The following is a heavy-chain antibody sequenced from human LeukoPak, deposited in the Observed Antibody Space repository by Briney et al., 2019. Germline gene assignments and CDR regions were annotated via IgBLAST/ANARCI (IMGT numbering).Heavy chain of an antibody. CDR3: ARDLPTWGGSYYGAFDI. J-gene: IGHJ3*02. D-gene: IGHD1-26*01. CDR1: GGSISSSNW. V-gene: IGHV4-4*02. CDR2: IYHSGST. Sequence: PSETLSLTCAVSGGSISSSNWWSWVRQPPGKGLEWIGEIYHSGSTNYNPSLKSRVTISVDKSKNQFSLKLSSVTAADTAVYYCARDLPTWGGSYYGAFDIWGQGTMVTVSS.